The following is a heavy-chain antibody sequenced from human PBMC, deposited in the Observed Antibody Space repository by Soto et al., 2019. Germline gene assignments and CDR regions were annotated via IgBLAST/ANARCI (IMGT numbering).Heavy chain of an antibody. CDR2: INPSGGST. D-gene: IGHD3-22*01. J-gene: IGHJ4*02. CDR3: ARDLTSVHYDSSGYFEY. V-gene: IGHV1-46*01. Sequence: ASVKVSCKASGYTFTSYYMHWVRQAPGQGLEWMGIINPSGGSTSYAQKFQGRVTMTRDTSTSTVYMELSSLRSEDTAVYYCARDLTSVHYDSSGYFEYWGQGTLVTVSS. CDR1: GYTFTSYY.